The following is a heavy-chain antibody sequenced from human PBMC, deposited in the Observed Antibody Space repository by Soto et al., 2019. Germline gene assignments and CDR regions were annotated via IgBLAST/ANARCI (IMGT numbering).Heavy chain of an antibody. Sequence: GGSLRLSCAASGFTFSSYAMSWVRQAPGKGLEWVSAISGSGGSTYYADSVKGRFTISRDNSKNTLYLQMNSLRAEDTAVYYCARDLSGYSSSWYIADYYGMDVWGQGTTVTVSS. D-gene: IGHD6-13*01. J-gene: IGHJ6*02. CDR3: ARDLSGYSSSWYIADYYGMDV. CDR1: GFTFSSYA. V-gene: IGHV3-23*01. CDR2: ISGSGGST.